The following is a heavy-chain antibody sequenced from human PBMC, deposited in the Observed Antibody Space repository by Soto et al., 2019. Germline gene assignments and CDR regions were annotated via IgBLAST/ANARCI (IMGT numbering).Heavy chain of an antibody. CDR2: MSYSGST. D-gene: IGHD5-18*01. V-gene: IGHV4-28*03. CDR3: ARGGYSYGTNFDY. CDR1: GYSISSNYW. J-gene: IGHJ4*02. Sequence: QVQLQESGPGLVKPSDTLSLSCAVSGYSISSNYWWGWIRQPPGKGLEWIGYMSYSGSTYYNPSLKRRVTMSLDTSKNQFSLKLSSVTAVDTAVYYCARGGYSYGTNFDYWGQGNLVTVSS.